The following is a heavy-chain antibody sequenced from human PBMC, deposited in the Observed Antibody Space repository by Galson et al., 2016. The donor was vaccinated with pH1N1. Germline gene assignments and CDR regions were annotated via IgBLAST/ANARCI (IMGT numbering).Heavy chain of an antibody. Sequence: SLRLSCAASGFTFSSNWMSWVRQAPGKGLEWVANVKQDGSEKHYVDSVKGRFTISRDNAKNSLYLQMNRLRAEDTAVYYCASWDNGWYNFFDYWGQGTLVTVSS. J-gene: IGHJ4*02. CDR1: GFTFSSNW. CDR2: VKQDGSEK. D-gene: IGHD6-19*01. CDR3: ASWDNGWYNFFDY. V-gene: IGHV3-7*01.